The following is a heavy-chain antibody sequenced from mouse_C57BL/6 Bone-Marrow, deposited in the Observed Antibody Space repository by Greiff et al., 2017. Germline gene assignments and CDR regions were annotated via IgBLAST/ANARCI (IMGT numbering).Heavy chain of an antibody. CDR1: GYTFTSYW. D-gene: IGHD1-1*01. CDR2: IDPSDSYT. V-gene: IGHV1-59*01. CDR3: ARGVTTVVAPYFDV. J-gene: IGHJ1*03. Sequence: VQLQQPGAELVRPGTSVKLSCKASGYTFTSYWMHWVKQRPGQGLEWIGVIDPSDSYTNYNQKFKGKATLTVDTSSSTAYMQLSSLTSEDSAVYYCARGVTTVVAPYFDVWGTGTTVTVSS.